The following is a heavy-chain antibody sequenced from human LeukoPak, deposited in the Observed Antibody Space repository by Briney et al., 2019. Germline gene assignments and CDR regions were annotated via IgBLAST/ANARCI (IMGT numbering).Heavy chain of an antibody. CDR2: ISSSSSTI. CDR1: GFTFSSYS. Sequence: GGSLRLSCAASGFTFSSYSMNWVRQAPGKRLEWVSYISSSSSTIYYADSVKGRFTISRDNAKNSLYLQMNSLRDEDTAVYYCARDQEYGWEPGVGYWGQGTLVTVSS. D-gene: IGHD1-26*01. J-gene: IGHJ4*02. V-gene: IGHV3-48*02. CDR3: ARDQEYGWEPGVGY.